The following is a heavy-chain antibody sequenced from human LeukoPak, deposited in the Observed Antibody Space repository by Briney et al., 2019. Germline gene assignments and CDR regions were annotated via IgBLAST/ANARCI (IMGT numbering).Heavy chain of an antibody. CDR3: AINDGSGSYYKSDF. CDR1: GGSFSGYY. J-gene: IGHJ4*02. Sequence: SSETLSLTCAVSGGSFSGYYWSWVRQPPGKGPEWIGGINQSGSTNYNPSLKSRVTISIDTSKSQFSLKMTSVTAADTAVYYCAINDGSGSYYKSDFWGQGTLVTVSS. D-gene: IGHD3-10*01. V-gene: IGHV4-34*01. CDR2: INQSGST.